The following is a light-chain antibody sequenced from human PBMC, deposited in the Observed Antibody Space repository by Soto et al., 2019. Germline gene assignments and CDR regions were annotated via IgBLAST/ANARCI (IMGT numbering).Light chain of an antibody. CDR3: QRKGDCPFT. V-gene: IGKV3-15*01. CDR1: QSVGNN. J-gene: IGKJ4*01. Sequence: EIVVTQSPATLSVSPGERATLSCRASQSVGNNFAWYQQKPGQAPRLLIFATSTRATGVPARFSGSGSGTEFTSTSAGLQSEVLAVNSGQRKGDCPFTFGEGPRLRSN. CDR2: ATS.